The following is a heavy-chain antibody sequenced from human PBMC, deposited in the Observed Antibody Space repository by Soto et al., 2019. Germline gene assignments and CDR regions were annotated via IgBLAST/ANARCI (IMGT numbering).Heavy chain of an antibody. CDR2: LSPDGGKT. J-gene: IGHJ6*02. CDR3: ARAVYCTTANCWDDFHYYNIDV. V-gene: IGHV1-46*01. CDR1: GYTFTSYY. Sequence: QVQLMQSGAEVKKPGASVKVSCKASGYTFTSYYVHWVRQAPGQGLEWLGILSPDGGKTRYAQNFQGRLTLTSDTSTSTVSMELSRLTSADTAVYYCARAVYCTTANCWDDFHYYNIDVWGQGTAVTVSS. D-gene: IGHD2-2*01.